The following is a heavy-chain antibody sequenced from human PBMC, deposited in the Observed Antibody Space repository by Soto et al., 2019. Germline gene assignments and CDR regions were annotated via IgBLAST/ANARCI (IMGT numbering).Heavy chain of an antibody. J-gene: IGHJ6*02. D-gene: IGHD6-13*01. CDR2: IYPGDSDT. V-gene: IGHV5-51*01. CDR1: GYSFTSYW. CDR3: ARHSHGAAAGTRPYYYGMDV. Sequence: GESLKISCKGSGYSFTSYWIGWVRQMPGKGLEWMGIIYPGDSDTRYSPSFQGQVTISADKSISTAYLQWSSLKASDTAMYYCARHSHGAAAGTRPYYYGMDVWGQGTTVTVS.